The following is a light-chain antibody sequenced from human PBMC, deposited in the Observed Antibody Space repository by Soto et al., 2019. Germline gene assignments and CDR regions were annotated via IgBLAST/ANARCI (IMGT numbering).Light chain of an antibody. CDR1: QSTSSW. CDR3: QQYNTYSGT. J-gene: IGKJ1*01. V-gene: IGKV1-5*01. CDR2: DVS. Sequence: DIQMTQSPSTLSASVGDRVTITCRASQSTSSWLAWYQQKPGKAPKVLIYDVSSLESGVPSRFSGSGSGTEFTLTINSLQPDDFATYYCQQYNTYSGTLGQGTKVDIK.